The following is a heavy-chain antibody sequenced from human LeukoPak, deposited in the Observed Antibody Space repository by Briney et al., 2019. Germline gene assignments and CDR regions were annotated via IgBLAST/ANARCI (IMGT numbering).Heavy chain of an antibody. CDR1: GDSVSKNSVA. D-gene: IGHD3-16*01. CDR3: ARDWGDGAGYDY. J-gene: IGHJ4*02. V-gene: IGHV6-1*01. CDR2: TYYRSKWYN. Sequence: SQTLSLTCAISGDSVSKNSVAWNWIRQSPSRGLEWLGRTYYRSKWYNYYAVSVKSRITINPDTSKNKFSLHLKSVTPEDTAVYYCARDWGDGAGYDYWGQGTLVTVSS.